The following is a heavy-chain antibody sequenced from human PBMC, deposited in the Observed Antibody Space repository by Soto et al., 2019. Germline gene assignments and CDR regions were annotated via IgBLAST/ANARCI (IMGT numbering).Heavy chain of an antibody. CDR2: IGGGSEKI. CDR1: GFSFSNFA. V-gene: IGHV3-23*01. D-gene: IGHD5-12*01. Sequence: HPGGSLRLSCAASGFSFSNFAMSWVRQAPGEGLEWVSSIGGGSEKIYYSDSVKGRFTISRDNSKNTLYLQMNSLRAEDTALFYCARIFGAYDYFDYWGQGTPVTVSS. J-gene: IGHJ4*02. CDR3: ARIFGAYDYFDY.